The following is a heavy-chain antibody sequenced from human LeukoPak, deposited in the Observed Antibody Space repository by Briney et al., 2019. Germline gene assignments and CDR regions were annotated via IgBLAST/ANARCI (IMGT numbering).Heavy chain of an antibody. J-gene: IGHJ4*02. D-gene: IGHD3-22*01. CDR1: GFTFSNYA. CDR3: AKDRTYYSDFSAYYFSPPLQHY. Sequence: GGSLTLSCAGSGFTFSNYAMSWVRQAPGKGLEWVSGIFGSTDSTYYADSVKGRVTISRDNSRNTVYLQMNSLRAEDTAVYYCAKDRTYYSDFSAYYFSPPLQHYWGQGTLVTVSS. V-gene: IGHV3-23*01. CDR2: IFGSTDST.